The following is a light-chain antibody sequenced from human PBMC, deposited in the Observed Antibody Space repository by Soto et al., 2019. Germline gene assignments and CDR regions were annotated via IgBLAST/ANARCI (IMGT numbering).Light chain of an antibody. J-gene: IGKJ2*01. CDR2: WAS. V-gene: IGKV4-1*01. CDR1: QSLLYGGNDRNY. Sequence: DIVMTQSPDSLAVSLGERATIDCKSSQSLLYGGNDRNYLAWYQHKPGQSPKLIMYWASTREAGVPVRFSGSGSGTHFTLTISSLQAEDVAVYYCQQYYTTPQTFGQGTKLEIK. CDR3: QQYYTTPQT.